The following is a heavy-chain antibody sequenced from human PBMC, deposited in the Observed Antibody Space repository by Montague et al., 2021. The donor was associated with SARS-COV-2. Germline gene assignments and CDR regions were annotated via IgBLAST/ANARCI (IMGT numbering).Heavy chain of an antibody. D-gene: IGHD2-15*01. V-gene: IGHV4-59*01. CDR3: VRADRRDPDTPHLYYYKGMDL. Sequence: SETLSLTCTVAVDCRSRGNRARIGRAPGRTPVTIGYGNQSGRSSNNSSLKSRVTISVDTSKNQVSLNLRSVTAADTAVYFCVRADRRDPDTPHLYYYKGMDLWGQGTTVTVSS. CDR1: VDCRSRGN. CDR2: GNQSGRS. J-gene: IGHJ6*02.